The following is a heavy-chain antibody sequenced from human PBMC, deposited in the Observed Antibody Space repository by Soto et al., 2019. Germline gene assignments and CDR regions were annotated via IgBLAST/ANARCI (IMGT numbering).Heavy chain of an antibody. V-gene: IGHV3-74*01. CDR2: ISDDGTIT. CDR3: ATAVDYDFWSGTTHYGMDV. J-gene: IGHJ6*02. D-gene: IGHD3-3*01. CDR1: GLTFSRYW. Sequence: GGSLRLSCAASGLTFSRYWMHWVRQAPGQGLVWVSRISDDGTITDYADSVKGRFTVSRDNARNTHSLQMNSLRSEDTAVYFCATAVDYDFWSGTTHYGMDVWGQGTTVTVSS.